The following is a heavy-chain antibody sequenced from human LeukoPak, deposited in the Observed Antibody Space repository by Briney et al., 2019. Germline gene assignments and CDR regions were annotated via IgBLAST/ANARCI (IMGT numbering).Heavy chain of an antibody. CDR3: AKMGTYYYDSSGYPDY. CDR1: GFTFSSYA. CDR2: ISGSGGST. D-gene: IGHD3-22*01. V-gene: IGHV3-23*01. J-gene: IGHJ4*02. Sequence: PGGSLRLSCAASGFTFSSYAMSWVRQAPGKGLEWVSAISGSGGSTYYADSVKGRFTISRDNSKNTLYLQMNSLSAEDTAVYYCAKMGTYYYDSSGYPDYWGQGTLVTVSS.